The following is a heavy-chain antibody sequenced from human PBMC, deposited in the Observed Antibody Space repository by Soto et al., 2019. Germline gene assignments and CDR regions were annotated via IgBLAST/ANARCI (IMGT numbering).Heavy chain of an antibody. CDR1: GGSISSYY. D-gene: IGHD1-20*01. V-gene: IGHV4-59*01. Sequence: SETLSLTCTVSGGSISSYYWSWIRQPPGKGLEWIGYIYYSGSTNYNPSLKSRVTISVDTSKNQFSLKLSSVTAADTAVYYCARDRNNNWNDDRDAFDIWGQGTMVTVSS. CDR3: ARDRNNNWNDDRDAFDI. CDR2: IYYSGST. J-gene: IGHJ3*02.